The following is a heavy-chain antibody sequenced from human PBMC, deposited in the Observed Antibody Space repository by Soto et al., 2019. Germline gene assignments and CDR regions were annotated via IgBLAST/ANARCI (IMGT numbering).Heavy chain of an antibody. J-gene: IGHJ6*02. D-gene: IGHD5-12*01. CDR2: MNPNSGNT. CDR3: ARFTSGYDSPYYGMDV. Sequence: QVQLVQSGAEVKKPGASVKVSCKASGYAFTSYDINWVRQATGQGLEWMGWMNPNSGNTGYAQKFQGRVTMTRSTSISTAYMELSSLRSEDTAVYYCARFTSGYDSPYYGMDVWGQGTTVTVSS. V-gene: IGHV1-8*01. CDR1: GYAFTSYD.